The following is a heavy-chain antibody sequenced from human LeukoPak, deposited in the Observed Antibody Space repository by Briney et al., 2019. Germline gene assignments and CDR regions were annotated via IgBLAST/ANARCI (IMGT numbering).Heavy chain of an antibody. CDR1: GGSISSGGYY. Sequence: SQTLSLTCTVSGGSISSGGYYWSWIRQHPGKGLQWIGYIYSSGSTYYNPSLKSRVTISVDTSKNQFSLKLSSVTAAATAVYYCASVSGSPSTFDYWGQGTLVTVSS. D-gene: IGHD1-26*01. V-gene: IGHV4-31*03. CDR2: IYSSGST. J-gene: IGHJ4*02. CDR3: ASVSGSPSTFDY.